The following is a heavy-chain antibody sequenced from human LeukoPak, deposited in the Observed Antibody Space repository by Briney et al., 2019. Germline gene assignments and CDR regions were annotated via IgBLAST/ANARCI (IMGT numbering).Heavy chain of an antibody. V-gene: IGHV1-3*01. Sequence: ASVNVSCKASGYTFTSYAMHWVRQAPGQRLEWMGWINAGNGNTKYSQKFQGRVTITRDTSASTAYMELSSLRSEDTAVYYCARDSLDGYSSGWTLDYWGQGTLVTVSS. CDR3: ARDSLDGYSSGWTLDY. CDR2: INAGNGNT. D-gene: IGHD6-19*01. J-gene: IGHJ4*02. CDR1: GYTFTSYA.